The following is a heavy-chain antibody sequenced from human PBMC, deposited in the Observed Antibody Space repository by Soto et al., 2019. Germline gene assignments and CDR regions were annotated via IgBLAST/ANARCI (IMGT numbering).Heavy chain of an antibody. CDR3: ASPYYDFWSGYLHYYYYGMDV. V-gene: IGHV1-69*12. CDR2: IIPIFGTA. D-gene: IGHD3-3*01. Sequence: QVQLVQSGAEVKKPGSSVKVSCKASGGTFSSYAISWVRQAPGQGLEWMGGIIPIFGTANYAQKFQGRVTITADESTSTAYMELSSLRSEDTAVYYCASPYYDFWSGYLHYYYYGMDVWGQGTTVTVSS. CDR1: GGTFSSYA. J-gene: IGHJ6*02.